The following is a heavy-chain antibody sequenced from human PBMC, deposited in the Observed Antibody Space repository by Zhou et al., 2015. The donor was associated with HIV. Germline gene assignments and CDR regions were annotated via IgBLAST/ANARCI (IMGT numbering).Heavy chain of an antibody. CDR1: GYTFTSYE. J-gene: IGHJ3*02. CDR3: VRRGIQIWSDTFDM. D-gene: IGHD5-18*01. CDR2: LNPNSGNT. V-gene: IGHV1-8*01. Sequence: QVQLVQSGAEVKKPGASVKVSCEASGYTFTSYEINWVRQAPGQGLEWMGWLNPNSGNTVYAQNFQGRVIMTRNPSISTAYMELSSLGSEDTAVYYCVRRGIQIWSDTFDMWGQGTMVTVSS.